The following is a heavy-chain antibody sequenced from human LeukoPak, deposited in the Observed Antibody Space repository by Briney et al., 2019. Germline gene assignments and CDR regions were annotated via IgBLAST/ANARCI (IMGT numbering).Heavy chain of an antibody. J-gene: IGHJ4*02. CDR3: GRDYWYLPDY. V-gene: IGHV3-21*01. CDR2: ISSSSTYT. Sequence: GGSLRLSCAASGFTFSSYPMNWVRQAPGKGLEWVSSISSSSTYTFYADSVKGRSTISRDNSKNTVYLQMNSLRTEDTAVYYCGRDYWYLPDYWGQGTLVTVSS. CDR1: GFTFSSYP. D-gene: IGHD6-13*01.